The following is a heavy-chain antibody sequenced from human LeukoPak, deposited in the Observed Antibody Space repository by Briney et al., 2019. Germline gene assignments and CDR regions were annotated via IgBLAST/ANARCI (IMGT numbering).Heavy chain of an antibody. D-gene: IGHD3-22*01. CDR2: IIPIFGTA. V-gene: IGHV1-69*05. CDR1: GGTFSSYA. CDR3: ASSGSSGYRHRH. Sequence: SVKVSCKASGGTFSSYAISWVRQAPGQGLEWMGRIIPIFGTANYAQKFQGRVTITTDESTSTAYMELSSLRSEDTAVYYCASSGSSGYRHRHWGQGTLVTVSS. J-gene: IGHJ1*01.